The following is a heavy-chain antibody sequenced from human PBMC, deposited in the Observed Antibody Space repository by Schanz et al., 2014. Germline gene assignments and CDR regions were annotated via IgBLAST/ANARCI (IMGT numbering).Heavy chain of an antibody. CDR3: AKGPYYYYYMDV. Sequence: EVQLLESGGGLVQPGGSLRLSCSASTFTFDHYAMTWVRQAPGKGLEWVSSISSRSSHIYYADSVKGRFTISGDSSKYTVYLQMNSLRADDTAVYYCAKGPYYYYYMDVWGQGTLVTVSS. CDR1: TFTFDHYA. J-gene: IGHJ6*03. V-gene: IGHV3-23*01. CDR2: ISSRSSHI.